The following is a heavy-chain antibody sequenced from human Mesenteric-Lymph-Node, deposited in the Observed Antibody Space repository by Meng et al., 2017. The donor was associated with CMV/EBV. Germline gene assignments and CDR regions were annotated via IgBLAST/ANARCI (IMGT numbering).Heavy chain of an antibody. Sequence: TCTVSGGSISSYYWSWIRQPPGKRLEWIGYIYYSGSTNFNPSLKSRLTISVDTSKNQFSLKLSSVTAADTAVYYCARHWGIQRPFDYWGQGTLVTVSS. J-gene: IGHJ4*02. CDR2: IYYSGST. D-gene: IGHD5-18*01. V-gene: IGHV4-59*08. CDR3: ARHWGIQRPFDY. CDR1: GGSISSYY.